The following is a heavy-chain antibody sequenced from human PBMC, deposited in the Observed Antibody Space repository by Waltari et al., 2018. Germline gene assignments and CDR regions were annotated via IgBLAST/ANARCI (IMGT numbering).Heavy chain of an antibody. CDR1: GVSISHGGYF. V-gene: IGHV4-61*02. D-gene: IGHD3-22*01. J-gene: IGHJ3*01. Sequence: QVHLQQSGPGLVKPSQTLSLTCTVSGVSISHGGYFWNWFRQPAGKGREWIGRIYGSGNTDYNSSLDSGVTIAVETSRNQLSLNVNSVTAADTAVYVCAGFREYYDSRGFYFGAFDGWGQGTVVTVSS. CDR3: AGFREYYDSRGFYFGAFDG. CDR2: IYGSGNT.